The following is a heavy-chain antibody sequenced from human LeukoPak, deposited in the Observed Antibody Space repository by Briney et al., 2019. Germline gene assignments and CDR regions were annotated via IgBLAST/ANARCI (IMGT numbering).Heavy chain of an antibody. CDR3: ARETVPADDSGDRAFDY. Sequence: VAAVKVSSKASGDASSSDVMHWVRHAPRQRREWMGWVNAGNGNTKNLQKLQGRVTINRDTSARTAYMELSSLRSEDTAMYYCARETVPADDSGDRAFDYWGQGTQVTVSS. CDR2: VNAGNGNT. CDR1: GDASSSDV. J-gene: IGHJ4*02. V-gene: IGHV1-3*01. D-gene: IGHD4-17*01.